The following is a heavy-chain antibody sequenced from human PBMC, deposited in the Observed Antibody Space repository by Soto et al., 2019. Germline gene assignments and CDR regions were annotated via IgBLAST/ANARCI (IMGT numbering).Heavy chain of an antibody. CDR3: ARHLRAGYSSGYPTLNFDY. CDR2: IYPGDSDT. V-gene: IGHV5-51*01. D-gene: IGHD6-19*01. J-gene: IGHJ4*02. Sequence: GESLKISCKGSGYSFTSYWIGWVRQMPGKGLEWMGIIYPGDSDTRYSPSFQGHVTISADKSISTAYLQWSSLKASDTAMYYCARHLRAGYSSGYPTLNFDYWGQGTLVTVSS. CDR1: GYSFTSYW.